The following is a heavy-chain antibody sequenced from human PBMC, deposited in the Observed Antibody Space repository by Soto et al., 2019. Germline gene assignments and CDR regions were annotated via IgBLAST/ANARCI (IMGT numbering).Heavy chain of an antibody. J-gene: IGHJ1*01. CDR2: ISGTSSTI. Sequence: PGGSLRLSCAASGFTFSNYNMNWVRQAPGKGLEWVSYISGTSSTIYYADSVKGRFTISRDNAKNSLYLQMNSLRDEDTAVYYCARDAEYFQHWGQSTLVTVSS. CDR3: ARDAEYFQH. V-gene: IGHV3-48*02. CDR1: GFTFSNYN.